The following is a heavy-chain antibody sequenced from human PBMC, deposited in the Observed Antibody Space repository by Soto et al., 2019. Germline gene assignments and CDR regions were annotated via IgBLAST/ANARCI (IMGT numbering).Heavy chain of an antibody. CDR3: ARDYEGYCSGGSCSDCFY. Sequence: EVQLVESGGGLVQPGGSLRLSCAASGFTFSSYSMNWVRQAQGKGLEWVSYISSSSSTIYNADSVKGRFTISRDNAKNSLLLQMNCLRDEDTAVYYCARDYEGYCSGGSCSDCFYWGQGTLVTVSS. CDR1: GFTFSSYS. D-gene: IGHD2-15*01. V-gene: IGHV3-48*02. J-gene: IGHJ4*02. CDR2: ISSSSSTI.